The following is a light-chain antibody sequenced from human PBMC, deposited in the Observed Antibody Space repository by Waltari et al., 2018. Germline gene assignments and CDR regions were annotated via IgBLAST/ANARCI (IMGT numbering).Light chain of an antibody. CDR1: QSVLYSSNNKNY. CDR3: QQYYSTPPT. V-gene: IGKV4-1*01. Sequence: DIVMTQSPDSLAVSLGERATINCKSSQSVLYSSNNKNYLAWYQQKPGQPPKLVIYWASTRESGVPDRFSGSGSGTDFTLTISSLQAEDVAVYYCQQYYSTPPTFGQGT. J-gene: IGKJ1*01. CDR2: WAS.